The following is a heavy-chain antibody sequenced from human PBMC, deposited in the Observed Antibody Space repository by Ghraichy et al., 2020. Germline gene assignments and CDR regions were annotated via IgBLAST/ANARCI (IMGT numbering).Heavy chain of an antibody. CDR3: ARSEEVTYYDILTGYYYFDY. J-gene: IGHJ4*02. V-gene: IGHV3-21*01. D-gene: IGHD3-9*01. CDR1: GFTFSSYS. CDR2: ISSSSSYI. Sequence: GGSLRLSCAASGFTFSSYSMNWVRQAPGKGLEWVSSISSSSSYIYYADSVKGRFTISRDNAKNSLYLQMNSLRAEDTAVYYCARSEEVTYYDILTGYYYFDYWGQGTLVTVSS.